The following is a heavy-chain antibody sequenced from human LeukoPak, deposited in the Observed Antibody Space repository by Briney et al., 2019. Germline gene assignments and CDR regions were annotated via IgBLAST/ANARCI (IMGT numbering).Heavy chain of an antibody. CDR1: GYSISSGYY. Sequence: SETLSLTCAVSGYSISSGYYWGWIRQPPGKGLEWIGSIYHSGSTYYNPSLKSRATISVDTSKNQFSLKLSSVTAADTAVYYCARGPIVVVTAPIRYWGQGTLVTVSS. J-gene: IGHJ4*02. D-gene: IGHD2-21*02. V-gene: IGHV4-38-2*01. CDR2: IYHSGST. CDR3: ARGPIVVVTAPIRY.